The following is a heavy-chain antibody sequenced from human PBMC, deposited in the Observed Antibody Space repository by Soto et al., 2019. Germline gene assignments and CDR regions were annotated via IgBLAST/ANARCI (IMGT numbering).Heavy chain of an antibody. Sequence: GRSLRLSCAASGFTFSDYYMSWIRQAPGKGLEWVSYISSSSSYTNYADSVKGRFTISRDNAKNSLYLQMNSLRAEDTAVYYCARAVTKSLCMDVWGQGTTVTVSS. V-gene: IGHV3-11*06. CDR2: ISSSSSYT. J-gene: IGHJ6*02. D-gene: IGHD2-21*02. CDR1: GFTFSDYY. CDR3: ARAVTKSLCMDV.